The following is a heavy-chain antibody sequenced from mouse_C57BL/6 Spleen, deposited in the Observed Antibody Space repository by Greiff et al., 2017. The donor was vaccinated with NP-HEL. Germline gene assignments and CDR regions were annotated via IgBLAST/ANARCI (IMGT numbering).Heavy chain of an antibody. D-gene: IGHD2-3*01. CDR3: ASLYDGYYPLYFDY. V-gene: IGHV1-64*01. CDR1: GYTFTSYW. J-gene: IGHJ2*01. Sequence: QVQLQQPGAELVKPGASVKLSCKASGYTFTSYWMHWVKQRPGQGLEWIGMIHPNSGSTNYNEKFKSKATLTVDKSSSTAYMQLSSLTSEDSAVYYCASLYDGYYPLYFDYWGQGTTLTVSS. CDR2: IHPNSGST.